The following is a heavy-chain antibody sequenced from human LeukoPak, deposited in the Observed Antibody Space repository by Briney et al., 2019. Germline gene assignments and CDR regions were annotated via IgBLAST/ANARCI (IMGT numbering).Heavy chain of an antibody. V-gene: IGHV4-31*03. D-gene: IGHD3-10*01. CDR3: ARETAFGEFPTLYRLYYYYYGMDV. Sequence: SQTLSLTCTVSGGSISSGGYYWSWIRQHPGKGLEWIGYIYYSGSTYYNPSLKSRVTISVDTSKNQFSLKLSSVTAADTAVYYCARETAFGEFPTLYRLYYYYYGMDVWGQGTTVTVSS. CDR1: GGSISSGGYY. CDR2: IYYSGST. J-gene: IGHJ6*02.